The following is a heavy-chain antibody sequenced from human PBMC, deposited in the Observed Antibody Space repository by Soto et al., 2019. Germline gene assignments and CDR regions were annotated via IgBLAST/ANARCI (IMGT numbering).Heavy chain of an antibody. V-gene: IGHV4-59*01. CDR3: ASLPFDY. Sequence: QVQLQESGPGLVKPSETLSLTCTVSGGSISSYYWSWIRQPPGKGLEWIGYIYYSGSTNYNPSLKSRVTISVDTSKNQFSLKLSSVTAADTAVYYCASLPFDYWGQGTLVTVSS. CDR2: IYYSGST. J-gene: IGHJ4*02. CDR1: GGSISSYY.